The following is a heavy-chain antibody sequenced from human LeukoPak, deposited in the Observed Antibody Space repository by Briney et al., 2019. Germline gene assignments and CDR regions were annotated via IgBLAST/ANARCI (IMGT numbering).Heavy chain of an antibody. J-gene: IGHJ6*02. Sequence: ASVKVSCKASGYTFTSYGIRWVRQAPGQGLEWMGWINPNSGGTNYAQKFQGRVTMTRDTSISTAYMELSRLRSDDTAVYYCARGSYYYYGMDVWGQGTTVTVSS. CDR2: INPNSGGT. CDR1: GYTFTSYG. CDR3: ARGSYYYYGMDV. V-gene: IGHV1-2*02.